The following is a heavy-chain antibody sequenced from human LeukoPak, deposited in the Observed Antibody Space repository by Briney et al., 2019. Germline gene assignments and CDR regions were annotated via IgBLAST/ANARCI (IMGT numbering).Heavy chain of an antibody. D-gene: IGHD3-10*01. V-gene: IGHV4-34*01. Sequence: SETLSLTCAVYGGSFSGYYWSWIRQPPGKGLEWIGEINHSGSTNYNPSLKSRVTISVDTSKNQFSLKLSSATAADTAVYYCARGIGNYYYMDVWGKGTTVTVSS. J-gene: IGHJ6*03. CDR1: GGSFSGYY. CDR3: ARGIGNYYYMDV. CDR2: INHSGST.